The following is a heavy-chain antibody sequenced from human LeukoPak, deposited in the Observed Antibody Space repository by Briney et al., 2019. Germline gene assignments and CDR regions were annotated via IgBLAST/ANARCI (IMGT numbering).Heavy chain of an antibody. V-gene: IGHV3-30-3*01. Sequence: GGSLRLSCTASGFTFSSYAMLWVRQAPVRGLEWVAVISYDGSTQFYADSVKGRFTISRDNSKNTLDLQMNSLRTDDTAVYFCARGDKAVAFDWFDPWGQGTLVSVSS. CDR3: ARGDKAVAFDWFDP. CDR2: ISYDGSTQ. J-gene: IGHJ5*02. CDR1: GFTFSSYA. D-gene: IGHD6-19*01.